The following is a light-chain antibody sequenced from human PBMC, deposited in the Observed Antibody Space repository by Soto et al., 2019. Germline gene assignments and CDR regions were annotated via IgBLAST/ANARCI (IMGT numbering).Light chain of an antibody. CDR1: ESIGSW. CDR2: KAP. V-gene: IGKV1-5*03. J-gene: IGKJ1*01. CDR3: QQYNGHPWT. Sequence: DIQMTQSPSTLSASVGDRVTITCRASESIGSWLAWYQQTPGKAPKLLIYKAPNLESGVPSRFSGSGSGTECSLTISSLQPDDFEVYYCQQYNGHPWTFGQGTQVKIK.